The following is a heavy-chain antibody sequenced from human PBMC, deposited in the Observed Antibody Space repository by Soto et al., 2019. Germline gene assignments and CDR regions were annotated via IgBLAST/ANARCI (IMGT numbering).Heavy chain of an antibody. CDR3: ARISAPTSNAFDI. J-gene: IGHJ3*02. D-gene: IGHD6-13*01. V-gene: IGHV3-72*01. CDR2: SRNKPKKYTT. Sequence: GGSLRLSCAGSGFSFSDHYMDWVRQAPGKGLEWVGRSRNKPKKYTTEYATSVKGRFTISRDDSKNSLYLQMNSLKNEDTAVYYFARISAPTSNAFDIWGQGTMVTVSS. CDR1: GFSFSDHY.